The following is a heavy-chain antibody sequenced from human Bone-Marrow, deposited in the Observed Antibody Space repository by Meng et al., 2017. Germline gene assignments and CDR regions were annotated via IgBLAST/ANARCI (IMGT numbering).Heavy chain of an antibody. Sequence: EVQLVESGGGLVQPGGALRLYCAASGFTFSTYAMSWVRHAPGKGLEWVSASSDGGIDTFYADSVKGRFTISRDNSRNALYLQVDSLRVEDTALYYCARRIEAVGIRCFDLWGRGTLVTVSS. CDR2: SSDGGIDT. CDR1: GFTFSTYA. D-gene: IGHD6-13*01. J-gene: IGHJ2*01. V-gene: IGHV3-23*04. CDR3: ARRIEAVGIRCFDL.